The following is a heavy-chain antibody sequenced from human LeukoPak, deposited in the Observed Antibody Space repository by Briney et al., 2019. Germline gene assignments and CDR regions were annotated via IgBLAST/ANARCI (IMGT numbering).Heavy chain of an antibody. CDR3: ARGGGLDV. CDR1: GFTVSSNY. CDR2: ISGSGGST. D-gene: IGHD3-16*01. Sequence: GGSLRLSCAASGFTVSSNYMSWVRQAPGKGLEWVSGISGSGGSTYYADSVKGRFTISRDNAKNSLYLQMSNLRAEDTAVYFCARGGGLDVWGQGATVTVSS. J-gene: IGHJ6*02. V-gene: IGHV3-53*01.